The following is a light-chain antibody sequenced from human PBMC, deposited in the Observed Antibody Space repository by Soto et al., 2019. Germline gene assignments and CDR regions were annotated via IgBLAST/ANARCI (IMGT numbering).Light chain of an antibody. Sequence: EIVLTQSPGTLSLSPGERATLSCRASQSVNSRYLAWYQQKPGQAPRLLIHGASSRATGIPDRFSGSGSGTDFTLTISRLEPEDFAVYYCQQYGSSPWAFGQGTEVEFK. CDR1: QSVNSRY. V-gene: IGKV3-20*01. CDR2: GAS. J-gene: IGKJ1*01. CDR3: QQYGSSPWA.